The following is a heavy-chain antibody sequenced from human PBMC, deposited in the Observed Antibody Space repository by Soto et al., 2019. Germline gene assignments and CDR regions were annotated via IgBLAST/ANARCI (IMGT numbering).Heavy chain of an antibody. CDR3: ARDGLFDWPTNSYYMDV. CDR2: TYYRSKWYN. CDR1: GDSVSSNSAA. J-gene: IGHJ6*03. V-gene: IGHV6-1*01. D-gene: IGHD3-9*01. Sequence: SQTLSLTCAISGDSVSSNSAAWNWIRQSPSRGLEWLGRTYYRSKWYNDYAVSVKSRITINPDTSKNQFSLQLNSVTPEDTAVYYCARDGLFDWPTNSYYMDVWGKGTTVTVSS.